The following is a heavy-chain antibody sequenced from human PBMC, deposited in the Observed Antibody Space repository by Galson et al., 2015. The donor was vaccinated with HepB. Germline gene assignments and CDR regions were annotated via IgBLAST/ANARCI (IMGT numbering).Heavy chain of an antibody. V-gene: IGHV3-72*01. J-gene: IGHJ5*02. CDR2: IRNRPNSYTT. CDR1: GFTFRDPY. CDR3: VRERGATAGWGNWFDP. Sequence: SLRLSCAASGFTFRDPYMDWVRQAPGKGLEWVGRIRNRPNSYTTEYAASVHGRVSISRDDSKNSLYLQMSSLRTDDTAIYYCVRERGATAGWGNWFDPWGRGTLVTVSA. D-gene: IGHD7-27*01.